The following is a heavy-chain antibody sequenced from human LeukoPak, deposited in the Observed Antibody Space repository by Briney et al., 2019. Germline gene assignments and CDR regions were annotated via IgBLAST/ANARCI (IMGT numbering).Heavy chain of an antibody. CDR2: IYTSGST. V-gene: IGHV4-61*02. J-gene: IGHJ4*02. D-gene: IGHD3-10*01. CDR3: AGNYYGSGSYYSEDRY. CDR1: GGSISSGSYY. Sequence: SQTLSLTCTVSGGSISSGSYYWSWIRQPAGKGLEWIGRIYTSGSTNYNPSLKSRVTISVDTSKDQFSLKLSSVTAADTAVYYCAGNYYGSGSYYSEDRYWGQGTLVTVSS.